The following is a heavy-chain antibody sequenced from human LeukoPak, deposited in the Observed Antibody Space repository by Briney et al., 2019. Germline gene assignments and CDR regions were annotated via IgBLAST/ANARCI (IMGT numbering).Heavy chain of an antibody. CDR1: GFTFSSYW. J-gene: IGHJ4*03. CDR2: INSDGSST. Sequence: GGSLRLSCAASGFTFSSYWLHWVRQAPGKGLVWVSRINSDGSSTNYADSVKGRFTISRDNAKNTLYLQMNSLRAEDTAVYYCARDPPYGSGRDFDYWGKGTTVTVSS. D-gene: IGHD3-10*01. CDR3: ARDPPYGSGRDFDY. V-gene: IGHV3-74*01.